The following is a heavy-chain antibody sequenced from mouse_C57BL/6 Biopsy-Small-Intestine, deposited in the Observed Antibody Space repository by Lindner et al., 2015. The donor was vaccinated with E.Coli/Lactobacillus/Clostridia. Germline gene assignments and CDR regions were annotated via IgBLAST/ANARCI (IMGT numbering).Heavy chain of an antibody. CDR1: GYIFSAYY. D-gene: IGHD6-1*01. CDR3: VREASVSGSGWYQERETFDF. J-gene: IGHJ2*01. V-gene: IGHV14-4*02. CDR2: INPNTDGT. Sequence: SVKVSCKASGYIFSAYYIHWVRQAPGQGLEWMGWINPNTDGTEYAQNFQGRVTMTRDTSINTVYLELTRLTSDDTAVYYCVREASVSGSGWYQERETFDFWGQGTILTVSS.